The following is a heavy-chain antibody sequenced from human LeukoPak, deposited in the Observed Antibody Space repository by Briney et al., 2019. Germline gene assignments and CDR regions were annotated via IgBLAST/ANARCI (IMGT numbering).Heavy chain of an antibody. V-gene: IGHV1-24*01. CDR2: FDPEDGET. J-gene: IGHJ4*02. CDR3: ATLPFFHCIAVAEYYFDY. Sequence: ASVKVSCKVSGYTLTELSMHWVRQAPGKGLEWMGGFDPEDGETIYAQKFQGRVTMTEDTSTDTAYMELSSLRSEDTAVYYCATLPFFHCIAVAEYYFDYWGQGTLVTVSS. D-gene: IGHD6-19*01. CDR1: GYTLTELS.